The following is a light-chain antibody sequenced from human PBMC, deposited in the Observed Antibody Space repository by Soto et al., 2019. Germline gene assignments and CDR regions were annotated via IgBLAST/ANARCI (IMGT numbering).Light chain of an antibody. J-gene: IGKJ5*01. CDR1: QGIRHD. V-gene: IGKV1-17*01. CDR2: AAS. Sequence: IEMTQSPSSLSVSVGDRVTITCRASQGIRHDLGWYQQKPGKAPELLIYAASILQSGVPSRFSGSGSGTDFTLTINSLQPEDFATYYCLQNDSFPPTFCQGTRLEIK. CDR3: LQNDSFPPT.